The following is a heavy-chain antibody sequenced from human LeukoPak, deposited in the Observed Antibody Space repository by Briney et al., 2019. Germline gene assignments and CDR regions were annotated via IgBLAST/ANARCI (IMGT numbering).Heavy chain of an antibody. CDR3: ARSPIAAAGTVSWFDP. J-gene: IGHJ5*02. CDR1: GGSISSYY. Sequence: SETLSLTCTVSGGSISSYYWSWIRQPAGKGLEWIGRIYTSGSTSYNPSLKSRVTMSVDTSKNQFSLKLSSVTAADTAVYYCARSPIAAAGTVSWFDPWGQGTLVTVSS. D-gene: IGHD6-13*01. V-gene: IGHV4-4*07. CDR2: IYTSGST.